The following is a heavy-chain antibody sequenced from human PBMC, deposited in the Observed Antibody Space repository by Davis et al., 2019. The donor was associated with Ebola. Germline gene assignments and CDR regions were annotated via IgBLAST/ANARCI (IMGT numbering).Heavy chain of an antibody. J-gene: IGHJ4*02. D-gene: IGHD2-2*01. V-gene: IGHV1-2*04. CDR3: ARVYCSSTSCSPYFDY. Sequence: ASVKVSCKASGYTFTGYYMHWVRQASGQGLEWMGWINPNSGGTNYAQKFQGWVTMTRDTSISTAYMELSRLRSDDTAVYYCARVYCSSTSCSPYFDYWGQGTLVTVSS. CDR2: INPNSGGT. CDR1: GYTFTGYY.